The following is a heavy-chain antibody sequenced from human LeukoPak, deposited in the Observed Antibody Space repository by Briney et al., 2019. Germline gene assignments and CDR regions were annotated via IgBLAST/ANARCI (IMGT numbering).Heavy chain of an antibody. CDR2: ISSSSSYI. D-gene: IGHD1-26*01. CDR3: ARDRWELPDYYYYMDV. CDR1: GFTFTTCN. J-gene: IGHJ6*03. V-gene: IGHV3-21*01. Sequence: PGGSLRLSCAASGFTFTTCNMNWVRQAPGKGLEWVSSISSSSSYISYADSVKGRFTVSRDNAKNSLYLQMNSLRAEDTAVYYCARDRWELPDYYYYMDVWGKGTTVTVSS.